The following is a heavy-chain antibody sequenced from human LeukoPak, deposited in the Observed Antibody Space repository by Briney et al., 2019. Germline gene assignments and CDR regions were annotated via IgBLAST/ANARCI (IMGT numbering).Heavy chain of an antibody. D-gene: IGHD3-16*01. Sequence: SQTLSLTCTVSGGSITSGGFFWSWIRQPPGKGLEWIGYIYYSGSTNYNPSLKSRVTISVNTSKNQFSLKLSSVTAADTAVYYYARLKYQRGIDYWGQGTLVTVSS. CDR3: ARLKYQRGIDY. V-gene: IGHV4-61*08. CDR1: GGSITSGGFF. CDR2: IYYSGST. J-gene: IGHJ4*02.